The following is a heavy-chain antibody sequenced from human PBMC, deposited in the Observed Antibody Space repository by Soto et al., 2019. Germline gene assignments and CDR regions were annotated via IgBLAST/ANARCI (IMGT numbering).Heavy chain of an antibody. V-gene: IGHV4-34*01. CDR1: GGSFSGYY. CDR2: SNHSGRN. J-gene: IGHJ3*02. Sequence: QVQLQQWGAGLLKHSETLSLTCAVYGGSFSGYYWSWIRQPPGQGLEWIGESNHSGRNNYNPSLKSRVTISVDTSKHQSSLKLSSVAAADTAVYYCASSAYCGGDCPVGPEDDFDIWGQGTMVTVSS. D-gene: IGHD2-21*02. CDR3: ASSAYCGGDCPVGPEDDFDI.